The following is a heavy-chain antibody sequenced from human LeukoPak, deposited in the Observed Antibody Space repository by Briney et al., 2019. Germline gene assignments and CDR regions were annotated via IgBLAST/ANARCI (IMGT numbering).Heavy chain of an antibody. V-gene: IGHV4-34*01. CDR3: ARDLFSGWYDY. J-gene: IGHJ4*02. D-gene: IGHD6-19*01. CDR1: GGSFSGYY. Sequence: SETLSLTCAVYGGSFSGYYWSWIRQPPGKGLEWIGEINHSGSTNYTPSLKSRVTISVDTSKNQFSLKLSSVTAADTAVYYCARDLFSGWYDYWGQGTLVTVSS. CDR2: INHSGST.